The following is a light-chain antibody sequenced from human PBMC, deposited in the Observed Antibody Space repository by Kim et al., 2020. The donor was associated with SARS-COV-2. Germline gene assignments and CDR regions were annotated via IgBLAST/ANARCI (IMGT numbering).Light chain of an antibody. Sequence: GKTARISCGGNNNGSKSVHWYQQKPGQAPVLVIYYASDRPSGIPERFSGSNSGNTATLTISRVEAGDEADYYCQVWDSSSDHPGVVFGGGTQLTVL. J-gene: IGLJ2*01. CDR2: YAS. V-gene: IGLV3-21*04. CDR3: QVWDSSSDHPGVV. CDR1: NNGSKS.